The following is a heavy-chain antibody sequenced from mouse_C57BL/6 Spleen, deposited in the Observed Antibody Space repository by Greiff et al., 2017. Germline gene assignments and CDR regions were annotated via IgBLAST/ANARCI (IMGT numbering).Heavy chain of an antibody. CDR1: GYTFTSYT. CDR2: INPSSGYT. Sequence: VQVVESGAELARPGASVKMSCKASGYTFTSYTMHWVKQRPGQGLEWIGYINPSSGYTKYNQKFKDKATLTADKSSSTAYMQLSSLTSEDSAVYYCARRADYAMDYWGQGTSVTVSS. CDR3: ARRADYAMDY. D-gene: IGHD3-3*01. J-gene: IGHJ4*01. V-gene: IGHV1-4*01.